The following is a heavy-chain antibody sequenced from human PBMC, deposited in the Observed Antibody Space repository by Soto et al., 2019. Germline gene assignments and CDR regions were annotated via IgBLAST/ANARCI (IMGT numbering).Heavy chain of an antibody. V-gene: IGHV3-74*01. Sequence: EVQLVESGGALVQPGGSLRLSCAASGFTFSTYWMHWVRQAPGKGLLWVSRIKTDGTYATYADSVKGRFTISRDNAKNTLDLQMNSLRVEDEAVYYCAAGGSGYYANWGQGTLVTVSS. CDR2: IKTDGTYA. J-gene: IGHJ4*02. D-gene: IGHD3-22*01. CDR3: AAGGSGYYAN. CDR1: GFTFSTYW.